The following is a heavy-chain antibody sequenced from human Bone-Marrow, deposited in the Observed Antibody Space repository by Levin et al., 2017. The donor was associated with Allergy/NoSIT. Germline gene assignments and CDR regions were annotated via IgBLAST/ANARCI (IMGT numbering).Heavy chain of an antibody. CDR1: GFMFSSDA. D-gene: IGHD3-3*01. J-gene: IGHJ5*02. CDR2: ISFDEATR. CDR3: ARINYDFWSGFQRGGWCDP. Sequence: SGGSLRLSCAASGFMFSSDAMHWVRQSPGKGLEWVAMISFDEATRKYADSVRGRFTIFRDNSKNTVDLQMNSLRPEDTAMYYCARINYDFWSGFQRGGWCDPWGQGTLVTVSS. V-gene: IGHV3-30-3*01.